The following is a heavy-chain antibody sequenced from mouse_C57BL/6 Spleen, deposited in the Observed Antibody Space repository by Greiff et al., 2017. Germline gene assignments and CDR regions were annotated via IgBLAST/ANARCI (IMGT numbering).Heavy chain of an antibody. V-gene: IGHV1-64*01. CDR3: ARHYDYYWFAY. Sequence: QVQLQQPGAELVKPGASVKLSCKASGYTFTSYWMHWVKQRPGQGLEWIGMIHPNSGSTNYNEKFKSKATLTVDKSSSTAYMQLSSLTSEDSAVYYCARHYDYYWFAYWGQGTLVTGSA. D-gene: IGHD2-4*01. CDR2: IHPNSGST. CDR1: GYTFTSYW. J-gene: IGHJ3*01.